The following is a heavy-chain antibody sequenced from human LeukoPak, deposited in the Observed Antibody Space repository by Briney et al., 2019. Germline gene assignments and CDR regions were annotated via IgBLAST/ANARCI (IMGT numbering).Heavy chain of an antibody. Sequence: GASVKVSCKASGGTFSSYAISWVRQAPGQGLEWMGGIIPIFGTANYAQKFQGRVTITADESTSTAYMELSSLRSEDTAVYYCARGNFNNHNWFDPWGQGTLVTVSS. J-gene: IGHJ5*02. V-gene: IGHV1-69*13. CDR2: IIPIFGTA. D-gene: IGHD1/OR15-1a*01. CDR3: ARGNFNNHNWFDP. CDR1: GGTFSSYA.